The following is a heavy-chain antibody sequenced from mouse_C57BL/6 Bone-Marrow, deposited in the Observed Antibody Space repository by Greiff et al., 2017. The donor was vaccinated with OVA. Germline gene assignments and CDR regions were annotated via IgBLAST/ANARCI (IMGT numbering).Heavy chain of an antibody. D-gene: IGHD1-1*02. V-gene: IGHV3-6*01. Sequence: EVQLVESGPGLVKPSQSLSLTCSVTGYSITSGYYWNWIRQFPGNQLEWMGSISYDGSNNYNPSLKNRIAITRDTSKNQFFLKLNAVTTEDTAAYYCARDGTFYAMDYWGQGTAVTVSS. CDR3: ARDGTFYAMDY. J-gene: IGHJ4*01. CDR2: ISYDGSN. CDR1: GYSITSGYY.